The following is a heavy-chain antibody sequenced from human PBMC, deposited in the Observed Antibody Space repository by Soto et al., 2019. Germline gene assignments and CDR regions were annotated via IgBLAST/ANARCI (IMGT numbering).Heavy chain of an antibody. CDR1: GYSFTSYW. Sequence: PGESLKISCNGSGYSFTSYWISWVRQMPGKGLEWMGRIDPSDSYTNYSPSFQGHVTISADKSISTAYLQWSSLKASDTAMYYCARLRGSSSYYYYGMDVWGQGTTVTVYS. CDR3: ARLRGSSSYYYYGMDV. J-gene: IGHJ6*02. D-gene: IGHD6-13*01. CDR2: IDPSDSYT. V-gene: IGHV5-10-1*01.